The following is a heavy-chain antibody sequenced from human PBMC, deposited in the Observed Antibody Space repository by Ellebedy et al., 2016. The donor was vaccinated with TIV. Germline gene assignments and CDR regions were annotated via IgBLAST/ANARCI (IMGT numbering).Heavy chain of an antibody. CDR3: AKDDDVSIRIRFDP. V-gene: IGHV3-23*01. CDR2: IPGIGGGVNT. J-gene: IGHJ5*02. CDR1: GFTFSTFA. Sequence: GESLKISCAASGFTFSTFAMSWVRQAPGKELEWVSTIPGIGGGVNTYYPDSVRGRFTISRDDSKNTVYLQMNSLRAEDTAVYYCAKDDDVSIRIRFDPWGQGTLVTVSS. D-gene: IGHD2/OR15-2a*01.